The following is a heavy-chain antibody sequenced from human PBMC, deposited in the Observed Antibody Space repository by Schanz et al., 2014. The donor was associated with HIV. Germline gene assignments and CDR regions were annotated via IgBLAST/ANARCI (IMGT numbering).Heavy chain of an antibody. CDR2: ISGSGGST. CDR3: AKEGYGEGYYGMDV. CDR1: TFTFNNYD. V-gene: IGHV3-23*04. J-gene: IGHJ6*02. D-gene: IGHD4-17*01. Sequence: LVLVESGGGLVQPGGSLRLSCAASTFTFNNYDMGWVRQAPGKGLEWVSAISGSGGSTYYADSVKGRFTISRDNSKNTLYLQMNSLRAEDTAVYYCAKEGYGEGYYGMDVWGQGTTVTVSS.